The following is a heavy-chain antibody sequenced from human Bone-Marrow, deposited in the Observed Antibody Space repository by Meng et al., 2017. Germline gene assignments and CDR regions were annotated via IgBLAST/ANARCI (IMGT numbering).Heavy chain of an antibody. Sequence: QGQLCECGGGWVRPGGFLRAAFAASGFTFSALYMSWIRQAPGKGLEWVSYISGSGNTIYYADSVKGRFTISRDNADNSLFLQMTSLRAEDTAVYYCARDSSGAYDYWGQGTLVTVSS. CDR2: ISGSGNTI. CDR1: GFTFSALY. J-gene: IGHJ4*02. D-gene: IGHD1-26*01. V-gene: IGHV3-11*01. CDR3: ARDSSGAYDY.